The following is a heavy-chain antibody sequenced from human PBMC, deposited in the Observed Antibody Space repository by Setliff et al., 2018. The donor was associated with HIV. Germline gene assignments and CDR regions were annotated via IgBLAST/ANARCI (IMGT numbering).Heavy chain of an antibody. CDR1: GFTFSDYW. D-gene: IGHD3-22*01. J-gene: IGHJ4*02. CDR3: AVHYYDSSGYDY. V-gene: IGHV3-74*01. Sequence: GSLRLSCTASGFTFSDYWMHWVRRGPGRGLEWVSRIGRDGTVANYADSVKGRFTISRDNAKNSLYLQMNSLRAEDTAVYYCAVHYYDSSGYDYWGQGTLVTVSS. CDR2: IGRDGTVA.